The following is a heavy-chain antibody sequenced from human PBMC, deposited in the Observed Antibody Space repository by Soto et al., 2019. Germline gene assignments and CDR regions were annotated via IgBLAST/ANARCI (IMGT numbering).Heavy chain of an antibody. CDR2: ISAYNGNT. V-gene: IGHV1-18*01. CDR1: GYTVTSYG. CDR3: ARYEVNYLWGSYRTFDY. D-gene: IGHD3-16*02. J-gene: IGHJ4*02. Sequence: QVQLVQSGAEVKKPGASVKVSCKASGYTVTSYGISWVRQAPGQGLEWMGWISAYNGNTNYAQKLQGRVTMTTDTSTSTAYMELRSLRSDDTAVYYCARYEVNYLWGSYRTFDYWGQGTLVTVSS.